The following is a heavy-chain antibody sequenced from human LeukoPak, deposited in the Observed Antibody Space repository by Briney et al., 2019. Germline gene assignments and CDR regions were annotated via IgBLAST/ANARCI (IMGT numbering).Heavy chain of an antibody. Sequence: GGSLRLSCAASGFTFSSYGMHWVRQAPGKGLEWVSYISSSGSTIYYADSVKGRFTISRDNAKNSLYLQMNSLRAEDTAVYYCAREGATEYYYYYYMDVWGKGTTVTVSS. D-gene: IGHD4/OR15-4a*01. CDR2: ISSSGSTI. V-gene: IGHV3-48*04. J-gene: IGHJ6*03. CDR3: AREGATEYYYYYYMDV. CDR1: GFTFSSYG.